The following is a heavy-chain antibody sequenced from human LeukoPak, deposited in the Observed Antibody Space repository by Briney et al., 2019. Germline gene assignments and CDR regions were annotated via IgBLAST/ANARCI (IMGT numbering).Heavy chain of an antibody. CDR2: INPNSCGT. D-gene: IGHD6-6*01. CDR1: VYTFTDYY. V-gene: IGHV1-2*02. CDR3: ARRGSSSFDYYYYYMDV. Sequence: GASVTVSFKASVYTFTDYYMHWVRQAPGQGLEWMGWINPNSCGTNYAQKFHGRVTITRDTSISTAYMELSRLRSDDAAVYYCARRGSSSFDYYYYYMDVWGKGTTVTVSS. J-gene: IGHJ6*03.